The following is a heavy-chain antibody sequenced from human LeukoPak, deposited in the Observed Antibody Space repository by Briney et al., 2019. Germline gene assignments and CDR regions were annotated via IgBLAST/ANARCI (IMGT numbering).Heavy chain of an antibody. J-gene: IGHJ3*02. CDR3: AKFGGSWYFEAFDI. V-gene: IGHV3-48*03. CDR2: ISSSSSTI. CDR1: GFTFSSYE. Sequence: GGSLRLSCAASGFTFSSYEMNWVRQAPGKGLEWVSYISSSSSTIYYADSVKGRFTISRDNAKNSLYLQMNSLRAEDTAVYHCAKFGGSWYFEAFDIWGQGTMVTVSS. D-gene: IGHD3-16*01.